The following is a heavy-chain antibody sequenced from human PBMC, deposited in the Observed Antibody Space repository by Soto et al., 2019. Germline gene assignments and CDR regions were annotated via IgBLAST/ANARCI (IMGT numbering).Heavy chain of an antibody. CDR1: GFTVSSNF. V-gene: IGHV3-66*04. D-gene: IGHD3-10*01. CDR3: ARRHYYGLD. CDR2: IYSGGST. J-gene: IGHJ4*02. Sequence: EVQLVECGGGLGQPGGSLRLSCAASGFTVSSNFLIWVRQAPGKGLECVSIIYSGGSTDHADSVKDRFTISRDNSKNTLYLQMNSLRAEDTAVYYCARRHYYGLDWGQGTLVTVSS.